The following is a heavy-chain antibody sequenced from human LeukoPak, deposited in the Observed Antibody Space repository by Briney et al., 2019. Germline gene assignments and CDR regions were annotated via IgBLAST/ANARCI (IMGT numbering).Heavy chain of an antibody. V-gene: IGHV4-34*01. J-gene: IGHJ5*02. CDR1: GGSFSGYY. Sequence: PSETLSLTCAVYGGSFSGYYWSWIRQPPGKGLEWIGEINHSGSTNYNPSLKSRVTTSVDTSKNQFSLKLSSVTAADTAVYYCARGSSYFAYYYGSGSRSNNWFDPWGQGTLVTVSS. CDR3: ARGSSYFAYYYGSGSRSNNWFDP. D-gene: IGHD3-10*01. CDR2: INHSGST.